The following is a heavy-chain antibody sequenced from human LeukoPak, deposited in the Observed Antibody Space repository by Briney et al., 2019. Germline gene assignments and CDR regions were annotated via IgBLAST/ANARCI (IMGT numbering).Heavy chain of an antibody. CDR2: ISANSGKT. Sequence: GASVKVSCKASGYTFTDNGISWVRQAPGEGLELMGWISANSGKTNYAQRFQGRVTMTRETSSSTVYMELRSLRSDDTAVYFCARDKNYRFDYWGQGTLVSVTS. V-gene: IGHV1-18*01. CDR3: ARDKNYRFDY. J-gene: IGHJ4*02. D-gene: IGHD3-16*02. CDR1: GYTFTDNG.